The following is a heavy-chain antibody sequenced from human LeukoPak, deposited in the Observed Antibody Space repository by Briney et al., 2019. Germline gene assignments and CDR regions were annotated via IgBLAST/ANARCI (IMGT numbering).Heavy chain of an antibody. D-gene: IGHD1-26*01. CDR1: GYSISSGYY. CDR3: ATLAPSIVGAANWFDP. Sequence: SETLSLTCTVSGYSISSGYYWGWIRQPPGKGLEWIGSIYYSGSTYYNPSLKSRVTISVDTSKNQFSLKLSSVTAADTAVYYCATLAPSIVGAANWFDPWGQGTLVTVSS. CDR2: IYYSGST. J-gene: IGHJ5*02. V-gene: IGHV4-38-2*02.